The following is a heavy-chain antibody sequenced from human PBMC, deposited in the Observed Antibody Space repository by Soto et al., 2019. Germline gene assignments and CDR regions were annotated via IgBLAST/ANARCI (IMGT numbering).Heavy chain of an antibody. J-gene: IGHJ6*02. V-gene: IGHV4-30-4*01. CDR2: IYYSGST. Sequence: QVQLQESGPGLVKPSQTLSLTCTVSGGSISSGDYYWSWIRQPPGKGLEWIGYIYYSGSTYYNPSLKSRVTISVDTSKNQFSLKLSSVTSADTGVYYFARDKDSDYYSGMYVWGQAPTITVSS. CDR1: GGSISSGDYY. CDR3: ARDKDSDYYSGMYV.